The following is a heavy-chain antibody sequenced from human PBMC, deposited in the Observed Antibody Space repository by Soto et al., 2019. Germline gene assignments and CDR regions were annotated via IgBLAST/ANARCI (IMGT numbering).Heavy chain of an antibody. D-gene: IGHD2-2*01. V-gene: IGHV4-31*03. Sequence: SETLSLTCTVSGGSISSGGYYWSWIRQHPGKGLGWIGYIYYSGSTYYNPSLKSRVTISVDTSKNQFSLKLSSVTAADTAVYYCARGGYCSSTSCYRLYWFDPWGQGTLVTVSS. CDR3: ARGGYCSSTSCYRLYWFDP. CDR2: IYYSGST. CDR1: GGSISSGGYY. J-gene: IGHJ5*02.